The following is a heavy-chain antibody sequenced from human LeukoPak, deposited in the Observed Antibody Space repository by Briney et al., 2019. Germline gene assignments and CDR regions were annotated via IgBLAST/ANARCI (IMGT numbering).Heavy chain of an antibody. CDR1: GGSISSSNW. CDR2: IYHSGST. Sequence: SETLSLTCAVSGGSISSSNWWSWIRQPPGKGLEWIGEIYHSGSTNYNPSLKSRVTISVDKSKNQFSLKLSSVTAADTAVYYCARATSYYDSSGYYYFPIDYWGQGTLVTVSS. V-gene: IGHV4-4*02. CDR3: ARATSYYDSSGYYYFPIDY. D-gene: IGHD3-22*01. J-gene: IGHJ4*02.